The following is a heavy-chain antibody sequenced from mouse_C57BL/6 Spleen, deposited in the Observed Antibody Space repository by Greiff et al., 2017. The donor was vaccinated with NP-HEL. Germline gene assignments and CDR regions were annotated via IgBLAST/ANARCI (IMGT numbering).Heavy chain of an antibody. CDR2: IDPNSGGT. V-gene: IGHV1-72*01. CDR1: GYTFTSYW. Sequence: VQLKQPGAELVKPGASVKLSCKASGYTFTSYWMHWVKQRPGRGLEWIGRIDPNSGGTKYNEKFKSKATLTVDKPSSTAYMQLSSLTSEDSAVYYCARSGRLLLYGWYFDVWGTGTTVTVSS. CDR3: ARSGRLLLYGWYFDV. J-gene: IGHJ1*03. D-gene: IGHD2-3*01.